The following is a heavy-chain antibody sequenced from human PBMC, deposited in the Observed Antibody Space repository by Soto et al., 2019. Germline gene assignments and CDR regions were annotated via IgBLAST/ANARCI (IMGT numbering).Heavy chain of an antibody. V-gene: IGHV4-39*01. CDR1: GGSISSSSYY. Sequence: QLQLQESGPGLVKPSETLSLTCTVSGGSISSSSYYWGWIRQPPGKGLEWLGSIYDSGSTYYNPSPKSRVTISVDTSKNQFSLKLSSVTAADTAVYYCARQGPTYCSGGSCSRPYYYYGMDVWGQGTKVTVSS. D-gene: IGHD2-15*01. CDR2: IYDSGST. CDR3: ARQGPTYCSGGSCSRPYYYYGMDV. J-gene: IGHJ6*02.